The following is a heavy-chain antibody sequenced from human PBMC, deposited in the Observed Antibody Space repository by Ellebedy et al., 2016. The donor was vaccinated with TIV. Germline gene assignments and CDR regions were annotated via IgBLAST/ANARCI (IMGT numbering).Heavy chain of an antibody. CDR3: ARDMVQGVVARYLWFDY. J-gene: IGHJ4*02. D-gene: IGHD2-21*01. CDR2: ISAYTGNT. CDR1: GYTFSSYI. V-gene: IGHV1-18*01. Sequence: AASVKVSCKASGYTFSSYIYSWVRQAPGQGLEWMGWISAYTGNTNYAQKFQGRVTMTTDTSTSTAYMELRRLRSDDTAVYYCARDMVQGVVARYLWFDYWGQGTLVTVSS.